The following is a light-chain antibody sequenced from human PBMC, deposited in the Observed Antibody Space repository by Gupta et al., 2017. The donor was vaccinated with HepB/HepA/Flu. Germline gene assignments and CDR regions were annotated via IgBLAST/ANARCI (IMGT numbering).Light chain of an antibody. CDR3: QAWDSRTAV. CDR1: KLGDKY. J-gene: IGLJ3*02. V-gene: IGLV3-1*01. Sequence: SYELTQPPSVSVSPGQTASISCFGDKLGDKYACWYQQKSGQSPILVIYQDNKRPSGIPERFSGSNSGDTATLTISGTQAMDEADYYCQAWDSRTAVFGGGTSLTVL. CDR2: QDN.